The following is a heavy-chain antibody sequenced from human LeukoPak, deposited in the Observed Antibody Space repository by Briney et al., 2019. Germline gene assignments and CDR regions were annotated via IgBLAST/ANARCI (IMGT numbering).Heavy chain of an antibody. CDR1: GYTFTGYY. V-gene: IGHV1-2*02. CDR2: INPNSGGT. Sequence: ASVKVSCKASGYTFTGYYMHWVRQAPGQGLEWMGWINPNSGGTNYAQKFQGRVAMTRDTSISTAYMELSRLRPDDTAVYYCARDGPAQMVDFDYWGQGTLVTVSS. D-gene: IGHD3-10*01. J-gene: IGHJ4*02. CDR3: ARDGPAQMVDFDY.